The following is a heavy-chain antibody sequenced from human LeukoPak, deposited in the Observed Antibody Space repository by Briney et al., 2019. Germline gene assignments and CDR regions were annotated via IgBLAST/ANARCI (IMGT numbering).Heavy chain of an antibody. CDR1: GGSISSGGTY. CDR3: ARDIPTNNGCDAFDI. V-gene: IGHV4-30-2*01. D-gene: IGHD1/OR15-1a*01. J-gene: IGHJ3*02. CDR2: IYHSGTT. Sequence: TSETLSLTCSVSGGSISSGGTYWSWIRQPPGMGLEWIGYIYHSGTTLYNPSLKSRVTMSIDRSKNQFSLKLSSVTAADTAVYYCARDIPTNNGCDAFDIWGQGTMVTVSS.